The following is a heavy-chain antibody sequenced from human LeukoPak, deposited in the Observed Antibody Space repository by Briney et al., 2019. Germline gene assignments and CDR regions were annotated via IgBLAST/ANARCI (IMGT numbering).Heavy chain of an antibody. J-gene: IGHJ5*02. CDR1: GGSFSGYY. CDR2: INHSGST. Sequence: KPSETLSLTCAVYGGSFSGYYWSWIRQPPGKGLEWIGEINHSGSTNYNPSLNSRVTISVDTSKNQFSLKLSSVTAADTAVYYCARVLFGYYFPWGQGTLVTVSS. CDR3: ARVLFGYYFP. D-gene: IGHD3-22*01. V-gene: IGHV4-34*01.